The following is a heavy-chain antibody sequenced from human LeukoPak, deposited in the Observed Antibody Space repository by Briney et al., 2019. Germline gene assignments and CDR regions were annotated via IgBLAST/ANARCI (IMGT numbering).Heavy chain of an antibody. CDR3: ARDPTKVPAAMAENNWFDP. CDR1: GFTFSGYY. V-gene: IGHV3-11*01. CDR2: ISSSGSTI. D-gene: IGHD2-2*01. Sequence: PGGSLRLSCAASGFTFSGYYMSWIRQAPGKGLEWVSYISSSGSTIYYADSVKGRFTISRDNAKNSLYLQMNSLRAEDTAVYYCARDPTKVPAAMAENNWFDPWGQGTLVTVSS. J-gene: IGHJ5*02.